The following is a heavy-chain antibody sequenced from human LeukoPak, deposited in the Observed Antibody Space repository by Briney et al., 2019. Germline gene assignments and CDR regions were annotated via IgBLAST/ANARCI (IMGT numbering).Heavy chain of an antibody. CDR2: IRYDGSNK. J-gene: IGHJ4*02. CDR3: AKDWASIAARPGYFDY. V-gene: IGHV3-30*02. D-gene: IGHD6-6*01. CDR1: GFTLSSYG. Sequence: GGSLRLSCAASGFTLSSYGMHWVRQAPGKGLEWVAFIRYDGSNKYYADSVKGRFTISRDNSKNTLYLQMNSLRAEDTAVYYCAKDWASIAARPGYFDYWGQGTLVTVSS.